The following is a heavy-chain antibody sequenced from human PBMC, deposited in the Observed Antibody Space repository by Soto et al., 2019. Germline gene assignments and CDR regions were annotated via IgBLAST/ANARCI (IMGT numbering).Heavy chain of an antibody. CDR3: ARVGPNKGTTAFVY. CDR1: GGSISSYY. CDR2: IYYSVRT. D-gene: IGHD2-21*02. J-gene: IGHJ4*02. Sequence: PSETLSLTCTVSGGSISSYYWSWIRQPPGKGLEWIGFIYYSVRTNYNHSLKSRVTISVDTSKNQFSLKLNSVTAADTAVNYCARVGPNKGTTAFVYWCQGTLVTVST. V-gene: IGHV4-59*01.